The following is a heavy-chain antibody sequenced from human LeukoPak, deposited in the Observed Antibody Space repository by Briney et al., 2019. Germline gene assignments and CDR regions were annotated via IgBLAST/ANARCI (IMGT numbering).Heavy chain of an antibody. CDR2: ISSSNNYI. CDR3: ARDRGTPGPHYYYGMDV. D-gene: IGHD3-16*01. J-gene: IGHJ6*02. CDR1: GFTFSSYS. Sequence: GGSLRLSCAASGFTFSSYSMNWVRQAPGKGLEWVSSISSSNNYIYDADAVKGRFTISRDNAKNSLYLQMNSLRAEDTAVYYCARDRGTPGPHYYYGMDVWGQGTTVTVSS. V-gene: IGHV3-21*01.